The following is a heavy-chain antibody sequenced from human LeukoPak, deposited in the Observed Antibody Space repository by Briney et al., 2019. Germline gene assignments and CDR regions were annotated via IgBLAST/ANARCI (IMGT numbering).Heavy chain of an antibody. D-gene: IGHD4-17*01. CDR3: ARQEHYTTYWFDP. J-gene: IGHJ5*02. V-gene: IGHV4-59*08. CDR1: GGSISSYY. Sequence: KPSETLSLTCTVSGGSISSYYWSWVRQPPGKGLEWIGYIYYSGSTNYNPSLKSRVTISVDTSKNQFSLKLSSVTAADTAVYYCARQEHYTTYWFDPWGQGTLVTVSS. CDR2: IYYSGST.